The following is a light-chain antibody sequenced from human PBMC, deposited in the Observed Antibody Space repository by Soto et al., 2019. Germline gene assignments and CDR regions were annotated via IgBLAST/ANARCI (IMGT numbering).Light chain of an antibody. CDR1: QSIRSY. CDR3: QQANTFPRT. Sequence: DIPMTQSPSSLSASVGYRVTITCRASQSIRSYLNWYQQKPGKAPKILIFSASSLQSGVPSRFSGSGSGTDFTLTISSLQTEDFATYFCQQANTFPRTFGQGTKVDIK. CDR2: SAS. J-gene: IGKJ1*01. V-gene: IGKV1-39*01.